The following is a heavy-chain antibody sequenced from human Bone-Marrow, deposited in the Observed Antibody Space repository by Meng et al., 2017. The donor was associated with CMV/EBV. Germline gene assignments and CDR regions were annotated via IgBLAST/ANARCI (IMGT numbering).Heavy chain of an antibody. CDR3: ARGQAAPTY. CDR2: INHSGST. D-gene: IGHD6-13*01. CDR1: GGSFSGYY. V-gene: IGHV4-34*01. Sequence: GSLRLSCAVYGGSFSGYYWSWIRQPPGKGLEWIGEINHSGSTNYNPSLKSRVAISVDTSKNQFSLKVRSMTAADTAVYFCARGQAAPTYWGQGTLVTVSS. J-gene: IGHJ4*02.